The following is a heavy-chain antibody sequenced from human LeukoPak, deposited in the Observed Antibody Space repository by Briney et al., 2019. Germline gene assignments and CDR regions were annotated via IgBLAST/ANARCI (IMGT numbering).Heavy chain of an antibody. V-gene: IGHV3-23*01. CDR2: ISISGSGT. D-gene: IGHD6-13*01. Sequence: GGSLRLSCAASGFTFSSYAMSWVRQAPGKGLEWVSGISISGSGTYYADSVKGRFTISRDNAKNSLFLQMNSLRAEDTAVYYCAREGYSPYWGQGTLVTVSS. CDR1: GFTFSSYA. J-gene: IGHJ4*02. CDR3: AREGYSPY.